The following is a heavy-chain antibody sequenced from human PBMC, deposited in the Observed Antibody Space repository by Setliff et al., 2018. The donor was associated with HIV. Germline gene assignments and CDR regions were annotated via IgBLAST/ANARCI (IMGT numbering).Heavy chain of an antibody. Sequence: GASVKVSCKASGGTFSSYAISWVRLAPGQGLEWMGGIIPIFGTANYAQKFQGRVTITADESTSTAYMELSSLRSEDTAVYYCARDEQYQLLLDYWGQGTLVTVSS. CDR3: ARDEQYQLLLDY. J-gene: IGHJ4*02. CDR2: IIPIFGTA. D-gene: IGHD2-2*01. V-gene: IGHV1-69*13. CDR1: GGTFSSYA.